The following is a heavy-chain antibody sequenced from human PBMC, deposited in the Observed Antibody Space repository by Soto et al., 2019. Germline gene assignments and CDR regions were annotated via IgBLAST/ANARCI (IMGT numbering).Heavy chain of an antibody. Sequence: GESLKISCKTSGYSFTSYWIGWVRQMPGKGMEWMGNIYPYDSDTRYSPSFQGQVTISADTSITTAYLQWSGLRASDTAMYFCARHLVGSTRGNLDYWGQGTLVTVYS. CDR2: IYPYDSDT. CDR3: ARHLVGSTRGNLDY. J-gene: IGHJ4*01. CDR1: GYSFTSYW. V-gene: IGHV5-51*01. D-gene: IGHD2-2*01.